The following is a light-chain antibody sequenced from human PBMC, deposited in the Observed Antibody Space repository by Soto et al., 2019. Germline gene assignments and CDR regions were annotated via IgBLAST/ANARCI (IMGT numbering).Light chain of an antibody. CDR1: SSNIGSNT. Sequence: QSVLTQPPSASGAPGQRVTISCSGSSSNIGSNTVNWYQQLPGTAPKLLIYRTNQRPSGVPDRFSGYKSGTSGALAISGLQSEDEADYYCAAWDDSLNGPVFGGGTKVTVL. CDR2: RTN. V-gene: IGLV1-44*01. CDR3: AAWDDSLNGPV. J-gene: IGLJ2*01.